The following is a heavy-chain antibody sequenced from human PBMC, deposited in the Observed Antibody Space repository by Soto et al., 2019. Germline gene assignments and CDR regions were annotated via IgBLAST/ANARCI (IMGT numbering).Heavy chain of an antibody. CDR2: ISAYNGNT. J-gene: IGHJ3*01. V-gene: IGHV1-18*01. CDR3: ARVGRGLSALAF. Sequence: HGQGLEWMGWISAYNGNTNYAQKLQGRVTMTTDTSTSTAYMELRSLRSDDTAVYYCARVGRGLSALAFWGHGTMVTVSS.